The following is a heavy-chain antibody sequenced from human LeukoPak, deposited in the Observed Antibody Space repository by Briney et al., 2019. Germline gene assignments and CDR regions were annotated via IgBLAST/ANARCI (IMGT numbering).Heavy chain of an antibody. CDR3: ARDVGSGYSNWFDP. J-gene: IGHJ5*02. V-gene: IGHV1-2*02. D-gene: IGHD3-10*01. Sequence: ASVKVSCKASGYTFTGYFIHWVRQAPGQGLEWMGWINPNNGGTNYAQKFQGRVTMTRDTSISTAYMELSRLRSDDTAVYYCARDVGSGYSNWFDPWGQGTLVTVSS. CDR1: GYTFTGYF. CDR2: INPNNGGT.